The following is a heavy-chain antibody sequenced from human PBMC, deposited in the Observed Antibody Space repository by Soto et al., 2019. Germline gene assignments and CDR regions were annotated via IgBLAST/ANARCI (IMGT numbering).Heavy chain of an antibody. CDR2: ISGSGIST. V-gene: IGHV3-23*01. CDR1: GFTFRSYA. J-gene: IGHJ2*01. Sequence: DVQLLESGGGLVQPGGSLRLSCAASGFTFRSYAMSWVRQAPGKGLEWVSGISGSGISTHYADSVKGRFTVSRDNSKNTLYLQMNSLRAGDTAVYNCAKEPVGPDWYFDLGGRGTLVTVSS. CDR3: AKEPVGPDWYFDL.